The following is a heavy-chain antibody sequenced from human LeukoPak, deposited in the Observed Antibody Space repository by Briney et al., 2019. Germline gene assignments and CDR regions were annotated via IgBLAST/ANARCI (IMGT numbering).Heavy chain of an antibody. CDR2: ISGSGGST. D-gene: IGHD3-9*01. Sequence: PGGSLRLSCAASGFTFSSYAMSWVRQAPGKGLEWVSAISGSGGSTYYADSVKGRFTISRDNSKNTLYLQMNSLRAEDTAVYYCAKDSGYYDILTGYPGGDWFDPWAREPWSPSPQ. J-gene: IGHJ5*02. V-gene: IGHV3-23*01. CDR1: GFTFSSYA. CDR3: AKDSGYYDILTGYPGGDWFDP.